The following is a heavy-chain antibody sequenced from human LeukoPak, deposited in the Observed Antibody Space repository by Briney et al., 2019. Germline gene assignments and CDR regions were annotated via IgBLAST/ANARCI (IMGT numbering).Heavy chain of an antibody. J-gene: IGHJ6*04. CDR1: GRSFSGYY. V-gene: IGHV4-34*01. CDR3: ARGRKWDTAMVSHYYGMDV. Sequence: SETLSLTCAVYGRSFSGYYWSWIRQPPGKGLEWIGEINHSGSTNYNPSLKSRVTISVDTSKNQFSLKLSSVTAADTAVYYCARGRKWDTAMVSHYYGMDVWGKGTTVTVSS. D-gene: IGHD5-18*01. CDR2: INHSGST.